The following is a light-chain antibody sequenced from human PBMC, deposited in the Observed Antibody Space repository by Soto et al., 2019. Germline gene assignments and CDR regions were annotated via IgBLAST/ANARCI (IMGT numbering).Light chain of an antibody. CDR2: SNN. Sequence: QSVLTQPPSASGTPGQRVTISCSGSSSNIGSNTVNWYQQLPGTAPKLLIDSNNQRPSGVPDRFSGSKSGASASLAMSGRQSEDEADYYCAAWDDSLNGDVVFGGGTKLTVL. CDR3: AAWDDSLNGDVV. CDR1: SSNIGSNT. V-gene: IGLV1-44*01. J-gene: IGLJ2*01.